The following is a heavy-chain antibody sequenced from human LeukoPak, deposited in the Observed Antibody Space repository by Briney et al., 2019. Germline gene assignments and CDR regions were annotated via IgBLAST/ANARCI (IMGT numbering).Heavy chain of an antibody. Sequence: PSETLSLTCTVSGGSISSGGYYWSWIRQHPGKGLEWIGYIYYSGSTYYNPSLKSRVTISVDTSKNQFSLKLSSVTAADTAVYYCARGRRSSGWSGAAYNWFDPWGQGTLVTVSS. D-gene: IGHD6-19*01. CDR1: GGSISSGGYY. J-gene: IGHJ5*02. CDR2: IYYSGST. CDR3: ARGRRSSGWSGAAYNWFDP. V-gene: IGHV4-31*03.